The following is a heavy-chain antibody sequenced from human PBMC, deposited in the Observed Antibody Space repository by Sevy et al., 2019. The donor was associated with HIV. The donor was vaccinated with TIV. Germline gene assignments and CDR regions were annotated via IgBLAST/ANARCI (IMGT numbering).Heavy chain of an antibody. Sequence: SETLSLTCAVSGYSISSGYYWSWIRQPTGKGLEWIGSIYHGGSTYYNPSLKSRVTISVDTSKNQFSLKLSSVTAADTAVYYCARQEEKWGGPFDIWGQGTMVTVSS. CDR3: ARQEEKWGGPFDI. CDR2: IYHGGST. V-gene: IGHV4-38-2*01. J-gene: IGHJ3*02. D-gene: IGHD1-26*01. CDR1: GYSISSGYY.